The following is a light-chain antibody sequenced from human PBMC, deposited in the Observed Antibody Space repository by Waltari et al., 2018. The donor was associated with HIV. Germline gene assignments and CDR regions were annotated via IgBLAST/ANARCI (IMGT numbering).Light chain of an antibody. V-gene: IGLV2-23*01. CDR3: CSYAGSL. Sequence: QSALTQPASVSGSPGQSITISCTGTSSDVGSYNLVPWYQQYPGKAPKLMIYEGSKRPSVVSNRFSGSKSGNTASLTVSVLQADDKADYYCCSYAGSLCGTGTTVTVL. J-gene: IGLJ1*01. CDR2: EGS. CDR1: SSDVGSYNL.